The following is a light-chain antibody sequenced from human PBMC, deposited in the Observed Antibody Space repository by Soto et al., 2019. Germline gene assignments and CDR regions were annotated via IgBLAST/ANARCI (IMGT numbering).Light chain of an antibody. CDR1: QSVSSSH. CDR3: QQRSNWPIT. Sequence: IVLTQSPGTLSLYTGERATLSCRASQSVSSSHLAWYQHKPGQAPRLLIYAASSRATGSPDRFSGSGSGTDFTLTISSLEPEDFAVYYCQQRSNWPITFGQGTRLEIK. CDR2: AAS. J-gene: IGKJ5*01. V-gene: IGKV3D-20*02.